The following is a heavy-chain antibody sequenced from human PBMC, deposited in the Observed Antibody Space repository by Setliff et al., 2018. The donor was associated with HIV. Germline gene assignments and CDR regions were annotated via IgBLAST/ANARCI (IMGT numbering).Heavy chain of an antibody. V-gene: IGHV3-21*01. CDR3: ARSRSTRDAFDT. J-gene: IGHJ3*02. CDR2: ISSSGSYI. CDR1: GFTFIDFA. Sequence: PGGSLRLSCAASGFTFIDFALNWVRQAPGKGPEWVSSISSSGSYIYYARSVKGRSTIPRDNARNSLYLDLNSLRAEDTALYYCARSRSTRDAFDTWGQGTMVTVSS. D-gene: IGHD1-1*01.